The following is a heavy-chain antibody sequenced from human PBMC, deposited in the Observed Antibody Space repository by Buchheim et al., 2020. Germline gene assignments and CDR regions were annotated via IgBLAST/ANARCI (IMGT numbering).Heavy chain of an antibody. D-gene: IGHD2-15*01. CDR1: GGSISSDGYY. Sequence: QVQLLESGPGLVKPSQTLSLTCTVSGGSISSDGYYWSWIRQHPGEGLEWIGYIYSSGSTYYTPSLKSRITISLDPSKNQFSLKLTSVTAADTAVYYCASLRAVAATLFDYWGQGTL. CDR2: IYSSGST. CDR3: ASLRAVAATLFDY. J-gene: IGHJ4*02. V-gene: IGHV4-31*03.